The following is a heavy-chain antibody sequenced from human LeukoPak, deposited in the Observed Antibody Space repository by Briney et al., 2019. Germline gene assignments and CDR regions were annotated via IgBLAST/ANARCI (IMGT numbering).Heavy chain of an antibody. J-gene: IGHJ4*02. CDR2: IIVHNDNT. CDR3: ARGGPGRYFDSLSLDY. V-gene: IGHV1-18*01. Sequence: ASVKVSCKTSGYAFSTYAINWVRQAPGQGLEWMGWIIVHNDNTNYIQKFQGRVTMTTDTSTNTAYMELRSLRSDDTAVYFCARGGPGRYFDSLSLDYWGQGTLVTVSS. D-gene: IGHD3-9*01. CDR1: GYAFSTYA.